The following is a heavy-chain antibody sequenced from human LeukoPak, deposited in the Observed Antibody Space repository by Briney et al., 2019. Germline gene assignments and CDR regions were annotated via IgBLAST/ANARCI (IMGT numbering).Heavy chain of an antibody. CDR3: ARGSSSSPWDWFDP. D-gene: IGHD6-6*01. J-gene: IGHJ5*02. V-gene: IGHV4-59*01. CDR1: GGSISSYY. CDR2: IYYSGST. Sequence: SETLSLTCTVSGGSISSYYWSWIRQPPGKGLEWIGYIYYSGSTNYNTSLKSRVTISVDTSKNQFSLKLSSVTAADTAVYYCARGSSSSPWDWFDPWGQETLVTVSS.